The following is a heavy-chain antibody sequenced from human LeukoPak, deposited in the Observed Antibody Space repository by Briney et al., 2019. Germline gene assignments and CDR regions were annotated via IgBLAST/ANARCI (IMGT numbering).Heavy chain of an antibody. Sequence: PGGSLRLSCAASGFTLNNAWISWVRQMPGKGLEWMGIIYPGDSDTRYSPSFQGQVTISADKSISTAYLQWSSLKASDTAMYYCARVRSRGSSPPRGWFDYWGQGTLVTVSS. J-gene: IGHJ4*02. CDR3: ARVRSRGSSPPRGWFDY. V-gene: IGHV5-51*01. D-gene: IGHD6-6*01. CDR2: IYPGDSDT. CDR1: GFTLNNAW.